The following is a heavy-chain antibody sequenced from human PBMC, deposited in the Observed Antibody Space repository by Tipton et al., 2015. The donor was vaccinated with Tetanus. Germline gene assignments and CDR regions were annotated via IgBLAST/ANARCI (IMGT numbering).Heavy chain of an antibody. CDR3: ARDTYYQSHHYNYFDF. V-gene: IGHV3-30*03. D-gene: IGHD5-24*01. Sequence: RSLRLSCAASGFAFSAFGMHWVRQAPGKGLEWVAFISYDGTEKHYVDSVKGRFTISRDNSRSMVYLQMDSLRDEDTGVFYCARDTYYQSHHYNYFDFWGRGVRVTVSS. CDR1: GFAFSAFG. CDR2: ISYDGTEK. J-gene: IGHJ4*02.